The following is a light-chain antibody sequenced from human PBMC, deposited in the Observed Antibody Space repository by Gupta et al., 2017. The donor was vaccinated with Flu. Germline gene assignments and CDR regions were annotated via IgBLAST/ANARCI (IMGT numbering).Light chain of an antibody. CDR1: QSVDSY. J-gene: IGKJ5*01. Sequence: EVVLTQSPATLSLSPGERATPSCRASQSVDSYLAWYQQKPGQAPRLLIYAASNRATGIPARFSGSGFGTDFTLTINPLEPEDFAVYYCQQRSNWPPVTFGQGTRLEIK. CDR3: QQRSNWPPVT. V-gene: IGKV3-11*01. CDR2: AAS.